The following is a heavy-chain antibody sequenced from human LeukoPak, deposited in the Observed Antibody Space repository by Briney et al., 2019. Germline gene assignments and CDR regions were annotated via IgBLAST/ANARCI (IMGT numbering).Heavy chain of an antibody. CDR3: TTGITMVRGVIHLIDY. V-gene: IGHV3-15*01. CDR1: GFTFSNAW. D-gene: IGHD3-10*01. Sequence: GGSLRLSCAASGFTFSNAWMYWVRQAPGKGLEWVGRIRSKTDGGTTDYAAPVKGRFTISRDDSKNTLYLQMNSLKTEDTAVYYCTTGITMVRGVIHLIDYWGQGTLVTVSS. CDR2: IRSKTDGGTT. J-gene: IGHJ4*02.